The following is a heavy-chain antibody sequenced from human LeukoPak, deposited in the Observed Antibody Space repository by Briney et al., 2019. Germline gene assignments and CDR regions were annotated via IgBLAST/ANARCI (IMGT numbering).Heavy chain of an antibody. V-gene: IGHV3-23*01. CDR3: AKDFRSGSYYVYDAFDI. J-gene: IGHJ3*02. CDR2: ISGSGGST. D-gene: IGHD1-26*01. CDR1: GFTFSSYA. Sequence: GGSLRLSCAASGFTFSSYAMSWVHQAPGKGLEWVSAISGSGGSTYYADSVKGRFTISRDNSKNTLYLQINSLRAEDTAVYYCAKDFRSGSYYVYDAFDIWGQGTMVTVSS.